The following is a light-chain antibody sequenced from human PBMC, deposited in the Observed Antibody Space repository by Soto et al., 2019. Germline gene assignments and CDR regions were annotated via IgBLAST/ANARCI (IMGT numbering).Light chain of an antibody. J-gene: IGLJ1*01. CDR2: EVS. CDR1: SSDVGGYNH. CDR3: TSYTSSITYV. Sequence: QSVLTQPASVSGSPGQSITISCTGTSSDVGGYNHVSWYQQHPGKAPKLMIYEVSNRPSGVSNRFSGSKSGNTASLAISGLQAEDEADYYCTSYTSSITYVFGTGTKVTVL. V-gene: IGLV2-14*01.